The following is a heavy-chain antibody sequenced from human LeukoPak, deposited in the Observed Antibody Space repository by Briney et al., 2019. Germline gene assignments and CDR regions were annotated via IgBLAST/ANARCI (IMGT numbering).Heavy chain of an antibody. CDR1: GFTFSSYV. CDR2: ITANGGNT. J-gene: IGHJ3*02. Sequence: GGSLRLSCAASGFTFSSYVMNWVRQAPGTGLEWVSGITANGGNTFYADSVKGRFTMSRDNSKDTLYLQMNSLRAEDTAVYYCAKDLADGDAFDIWGQGTMVTVSS. CDR3: AKDLADGDAFDI. V-gene: IGHV3-23*01. D-gene: IGHD3-3*02.